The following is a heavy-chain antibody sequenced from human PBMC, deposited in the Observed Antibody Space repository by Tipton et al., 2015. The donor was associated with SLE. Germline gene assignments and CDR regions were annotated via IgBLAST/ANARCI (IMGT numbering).Heavy chain of an antibody. Sequence: QSGAEVKKPGSSVKVSCKASGGTFSRYSFSWVRQAPGQGLEWMGGIIPIFGPANYAQKFQGRVTITTNESTSTAYMELSSLRSEDTAIYYCTRDDFWSGHYRNDGFDIWGQGTMVTVSS. CDR2: IIPIFGPA. CDR3: TRDDFWSGHYRNDGFDI. V-gene: IGHV1-69*05. J-gene: IGHJ3*02. CDR1: GGTFSRYS. D-gene: IGHD3-3*01.